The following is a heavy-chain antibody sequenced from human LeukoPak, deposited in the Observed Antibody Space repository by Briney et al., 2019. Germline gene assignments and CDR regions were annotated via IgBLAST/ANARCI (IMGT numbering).Heavy chain of an antibody. Sequence: PSETLSLTCTVSGGSINSTNYYWGWIRQPPGKGLEWIGSIYYSGSTYYNPSLRSRVTIPVDRSKNHFSLRLNSVSAADTAVYYCARHPNIAVIRDGFDPWGQGTQVTVSS. J-gene: IGHJ5*02. CDR2: IYYSGST. CDR3: ARHPNIAVIRDGFDP. D-gene: IGHD2-2*01. V-gene: IGHV4-39*01. CDR1: GGSINSTNYY.